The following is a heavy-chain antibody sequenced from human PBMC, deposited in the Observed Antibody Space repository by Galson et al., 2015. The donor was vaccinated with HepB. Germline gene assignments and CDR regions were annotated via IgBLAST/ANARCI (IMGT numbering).Heavy chain of an antibody. CDR3: AKGDVWGSAARNYGMDV. CDR1: GFTVSSNY. D-gene: IGHD3-16*01. V-gene: IGHV3-23*01. CDR2: ISAGGDTT. J-gene: IGHJ6*02. Sequence: SLRLSCAASGFTVSSNYMSWVRQAPGKGLECVSSISAGGDTTYYADSVKGRFTISRDNAKKMLSLRTNSLRAEDTAVYYCAKGDVWGSAARNYGMDVWGQGTTVTVSS.